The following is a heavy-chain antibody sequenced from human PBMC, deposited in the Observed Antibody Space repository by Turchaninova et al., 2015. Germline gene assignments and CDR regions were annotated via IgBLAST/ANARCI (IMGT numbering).Heavy chain of an antibody. Sequence: QVHLVQSGAEVKKPGASVKVSCKASGYSFTTYAIHWFRQAPGQRLEWKGWINAGNGNTKYSQEFQGRVSITRDTAASTVYMEVSSLKSEDTALYFCAKDGSRISVAGNMYYFDHWGQGTLVSVSS. D-gene: IGHD6-19*01. CDR3: AKDGSRISVAGNMYYFDH. CDR1: GYSFTTYA. V-gene: IGHV1-3*01. J-gene: IGHJ4*02. CDR2: INAGNGNT.